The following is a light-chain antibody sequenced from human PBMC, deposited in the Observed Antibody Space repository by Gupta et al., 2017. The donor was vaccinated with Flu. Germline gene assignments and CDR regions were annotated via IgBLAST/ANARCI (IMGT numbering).Light chain of an antibody. CDR2: DVS. CDR1: SSDVGGYKY. V-gene: IGLV2-14*03. Sequence: SITISCTGTSSDVGGYKYVSWYQQHPGKAPKVMIYDVSKRPSGVSNRFSGSKSGKTASLTISGLQAEDEADYFCSSYTSSSTWLFGGGTKVTVL. J-gene: IGLJ2*01. CDR3: SSYTSSSTWL.